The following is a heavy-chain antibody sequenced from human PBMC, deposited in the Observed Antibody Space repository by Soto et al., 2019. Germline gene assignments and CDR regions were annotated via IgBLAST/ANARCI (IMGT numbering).Heavy chain of an antibody. J-gene: IGHJ4*02. V-gene: IGHV3-23*01. CDR1: GFTLSNFD. Sequence: EVQVLESGGDFVQPGGSLRLSCEASGFTLSNFDVSWVRQAPGKGLEWVSSIGENTYYADSVRGRFTLSRDNAKNTLYLQMNSLRVEDTAVYFCARHQWPGFDYWGQGTLVTVSS. CDR3: ARHQWPGFDY. D-gene: IGHD6-19*01. CDR2: IGENT.